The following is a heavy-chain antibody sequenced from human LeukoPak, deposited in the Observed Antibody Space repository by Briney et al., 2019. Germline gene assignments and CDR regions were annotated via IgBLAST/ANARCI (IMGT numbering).Heavy chain of an antibody. D-gene: IGHD3-22*01. J-gene: IGHJ4*02. Sequence: GGSLRLSCAASGFTFSSYAMSWVRQAPGKGLEWVSGISGIGGSTYYADSVKGRFTISRDNSKTTLYLQMNSLRAEDTAVYYCAKVSRYYYDSSGQVSFDYWGQGTLVTVSS. CDR1: GFTFSSYA. V-gene: IGHV3-23*01. CDR3: AKVSRYYYDSSGQVSFDY. CDR2: ISGIGGST.